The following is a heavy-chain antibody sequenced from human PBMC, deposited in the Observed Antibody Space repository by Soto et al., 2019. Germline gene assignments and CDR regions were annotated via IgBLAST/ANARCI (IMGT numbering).Heavy chain of an antibody. CDR2: IIPIFGTA. CDR3: ARRGTPAAAGTLAREYYYYYYGMDV. CDR1: GGTFSSYA. J-gene: IGHJ6*02. D-gene: IGHD6-13*01. Sequence: GASVKVSCKASGGTFSSYAISWVRQAPGQGLEWMGGIIPIFGTANYAQKFQGRVTITADESTSTAYMELSSLRSEDTAVYYCARRGTPAAAGTLAREYYYYYYGMDVWGQGTTVTVSS. V-gene: IGHV1-69*13.